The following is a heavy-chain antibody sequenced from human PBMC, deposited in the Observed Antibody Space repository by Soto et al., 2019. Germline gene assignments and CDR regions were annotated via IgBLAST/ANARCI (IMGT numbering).Heavy chain of an antibody. CDR1: GGCFSGYY. J-gene: IGHJ4*02. V-gene: IGHV4-34*01. Sequence: QVQLQQWGAGLLKPSETLSLTCAVDGGCFSGYYWSWIRQPPGKGLEWIGEINHSGSTNYNPSLKSRVTISVDTSKNQFSLKLSSVTAADTAVYYCARGRRFWGQGTLVTVSS. CDR2: INHSGST. CDR3: ARGRRF.